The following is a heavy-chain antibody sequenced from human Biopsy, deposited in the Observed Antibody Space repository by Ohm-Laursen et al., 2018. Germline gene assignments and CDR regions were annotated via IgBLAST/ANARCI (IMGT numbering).Heavy chain of an antibody. D-gene: IGHD3-10*01. J-gene: IGHJ3*01. CDR2: IYYRGNT. CDR1: GDSITSYF. Sequence: SQTLSLTCTVSGDSITSYFWNWIRQAPGKGLEWIGNIYYRGNTNYSPPLKSRATISLDPSKNPFSLNLNSVTATDTAVYYCARRLPLRGFAFDVWGQGTVVTVS. V-gene: IGHV4-59*08. CDR3: ARRLPLRGFAFDV.